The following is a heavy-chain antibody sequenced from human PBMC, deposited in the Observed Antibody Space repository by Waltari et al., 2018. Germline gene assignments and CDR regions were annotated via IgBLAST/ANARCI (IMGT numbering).Heavy chain of an antibody. Sequence: QVQLQQWGAGLLKPSETLSLTCAVYGGSFSGYYWSWIRQPPGKGLEWIGEINHSESTTYNPSLKSRVPISVDTSKNQFSLKLSSVTAADTAVYYCARGGGSDYWGQGTLVTVSS. D-gene: IGHD1-26*01. CDR3: ARGGGSDY. CDR1: GGSFSGYY. V-gene: IGHV4-34*01. CDR2: INHSEST. J-gene: IGHJ4*02.